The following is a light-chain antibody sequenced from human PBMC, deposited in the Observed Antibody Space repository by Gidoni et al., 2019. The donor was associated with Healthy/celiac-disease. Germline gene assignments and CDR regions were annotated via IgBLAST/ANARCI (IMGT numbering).Light chain of an antibody. Sequence: DIVLTQSPGTLSLSPGERATLSCRASQSVRSSYLAWYQQKPGQAPRLLIYGASSRATGIPDRFSGSGSGTDFTLPISRLEPEDFAVYYCQQYGSSPLFTFGPGTKVDIK. CDR3: QQYGSSPLFT. J-gene: IGKJ3*01. CDR1: QSVRSSY. V-gene: IGKV3-20*01. CDR2: GAS.